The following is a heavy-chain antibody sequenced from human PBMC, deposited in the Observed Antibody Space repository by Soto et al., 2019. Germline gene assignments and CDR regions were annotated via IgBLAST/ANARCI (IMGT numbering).Heavy chain of an antibody. CDR3: AGGWNYFDY. CDR2: ISYDGRSK. V-gene: IGHV3-30*03. CDR1: GLNFRTYG. J-gene: IGHJ4*02. D-gene: IGHD1-1*01. Sequence: LRLSCAASGLNFRTYGMHWARQAPVKVLEWVALISYDGRSKYYADSGKGRLTISRDNSKNTLYLQWNSLRGEDTAVYYCAGGWNYFDYWGQGTQVTVSS.